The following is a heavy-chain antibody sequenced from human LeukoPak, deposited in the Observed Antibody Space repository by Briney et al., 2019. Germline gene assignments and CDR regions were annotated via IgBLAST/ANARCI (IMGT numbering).Heavy chain of an antibody. Sequence: PGGSLRLSCAVSGFTFSNYAMSWVRRTPARGLEWVSSINEVGDDTNYVDSVRGRFTVSRDNSKNTLYLQLNSLRAEDTALYYCSKRGPNTGWHFFDHWGPGTPVTVS. D-gene: IGHD6-19*01. J-gene: IGHJ5*02. CDR2: INEVGDDT. CDR3: SKRGPNTGWHFFDH. CDR1: GFTFSNYA. V-gene: IGHV3-23*01.